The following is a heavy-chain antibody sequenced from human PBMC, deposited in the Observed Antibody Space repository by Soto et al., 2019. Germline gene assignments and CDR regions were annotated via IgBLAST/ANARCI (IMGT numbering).Heavy chain of an antibody. V-gene: IGHV3-23*01. CDR1: GFTFSSYA. J-gene: IGHJ6*03. CDR3: ARKSLYGDYVSSYYYYYMDV. D-gene: IGHD4-17*01. Sequence: GGSLRLSCAASGFTFSSYAMSWVRQAPGKGLEWVSAISGSGGSTYYADSVKGRFTISRDNSKNTLYLQMNSLRAEDTAVYYCARKSLYGDYVSSYYYYYMDVWGKGTTVTVSS. CDR2: ISGSGGST.